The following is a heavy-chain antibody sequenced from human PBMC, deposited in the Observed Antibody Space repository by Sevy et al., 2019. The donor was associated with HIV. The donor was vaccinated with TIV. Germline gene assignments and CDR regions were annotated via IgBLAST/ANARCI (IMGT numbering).Heavy chain of an antibody. V-gene: IGHV3-23*01. Sequence: GSLRLSCAASGFTFSSYAMSWVRQAPGKGLEWVSDITDSGGSTNYADSVKGRFAISRDSSKNTLYLQMNSLRAEDTAVYYCAKGYYYDSSGYYYWGQGTLVTVSS. CDR1: GFTFSSYA. CDR3: AKGYYYDSSGYYY. D-gene: IGHD3-22*01. CDR2: ITDSGGST. J-gene: IGHJ4*02.